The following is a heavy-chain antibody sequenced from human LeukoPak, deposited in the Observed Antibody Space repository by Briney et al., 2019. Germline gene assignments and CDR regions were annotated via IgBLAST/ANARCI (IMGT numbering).Heavy chain of an antibody. V-gene: IGHV4-39*01. Sequence: YPSETLSLTCTVSGGSISSSGYYGGWIRQPPGKGLEWIGSFSYPGSTYYNSSLKSRLTVSVDTSRTQLSLKLTSVTAADTAVYYCARHNHGMDVWGQGTTVTVSS. J-gene: IGHJ6*02. CDR2: FSYPGST. CDR3: ARHNHGMDV. CDR1: GGSISSSGYY.